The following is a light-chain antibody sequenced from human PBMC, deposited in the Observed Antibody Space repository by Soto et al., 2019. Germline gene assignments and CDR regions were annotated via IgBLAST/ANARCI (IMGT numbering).Light chain of an antibody. CDR1: QSISSW. CDR2: KAS. J-gene: IGKJ1*01. V-gene: IGKV1-5*03. CDR3: QQYDSYPRT. Sequence: IQMTQSPSTLSASVGDRVTITCRASQSISSWLAWYQQKPGKAPNLLIYKASSLESGVPSRFSGSGSGTEFTLTISSLQPDDFATYHCQQYDSYPRTFGQGTKVDIK.